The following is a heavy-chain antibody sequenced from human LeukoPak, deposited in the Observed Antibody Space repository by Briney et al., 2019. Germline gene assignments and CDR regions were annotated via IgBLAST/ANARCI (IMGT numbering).Heavy chain of an antibody. CDR1: GGSISSGSYY. CDR3: ARGGPALFDY. Sequence: PSETLSVTCTVSGGSISSGSYYWSWIRQPAGKGLEWIGRIYTSGSTNYNPSLKSRVTISVDTSKNQFSLKLSSVTAADTAVYYCARGGPALFDYWGQGTLVTVSS. J-gene: IGHJ4*02. D-gene: IGHD6-25*01. V-gene: IGHV4-61*02. CDR2: IYTSGST.